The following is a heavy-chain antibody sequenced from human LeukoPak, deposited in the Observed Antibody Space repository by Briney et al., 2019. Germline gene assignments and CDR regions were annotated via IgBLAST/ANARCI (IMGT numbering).Heavy chain of an antibody. Sequence: PGGSLRLSCAASGFTFTDYDMHWVRQATGGGLEWVSSISKAGDKYYADSVKGRFTISKENANNHFYLQMNSLRAGDTAVYFCASLGDSIYWGQGTLVTVSS. D-gene: IGHD1-26*01. CDR3: ASLGDSIY. CDR2: ISKAGDK. CDR1: GFTFTDYD. V-gene: IGHV3-13*01. J-gene: IGHJ4*02.